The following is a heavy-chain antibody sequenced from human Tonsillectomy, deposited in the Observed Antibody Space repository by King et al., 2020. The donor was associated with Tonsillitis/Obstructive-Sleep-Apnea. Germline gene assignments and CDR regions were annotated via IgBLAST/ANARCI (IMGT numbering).Heavy chain of an antibody. CDR1: GFTFSSYA. Sequence: VQLVESGGGLEQPGGSLRLSCAASGFTFSSYAMSWVRQAPGKGLEWVSTISGSGGSTYYADSVKGRFTISRDNSKNTLYLKMNSLRAEDTAVYYCAKDARGGLSSSHYSFDFGGQGTLVTVSS. V-gene: IGHV3-23*04. CDR3: AKDARGGLSSSHYSFDF. D-gene: IGHD6-13*01. CDR2: ISGSGGST. J-gene: IGHJ4*02.